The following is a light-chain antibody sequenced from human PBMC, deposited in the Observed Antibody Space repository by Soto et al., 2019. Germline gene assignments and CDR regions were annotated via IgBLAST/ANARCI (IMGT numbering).Light chain of an antibody. CDR3: QSYDSSLSGLYV. CDR1: SSNIGAGYD. J-gene: IGLJ1*01. CDR2: GNS. Sequence: QLVLTQPPSVSGAPGQRVTISCTGSSSNIGAGYDVHWYQQLPGTAPKLLIYGNSNRPSGVPDRFSGSKSGTSASLAITGLQAEDEADYYCQSYDSSLSGLYVLGTGTKLTVL. V-gene: IGLV1-40*01.